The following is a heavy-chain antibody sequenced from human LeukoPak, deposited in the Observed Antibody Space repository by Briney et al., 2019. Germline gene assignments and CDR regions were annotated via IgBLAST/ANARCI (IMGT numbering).Heavy chain of an antibody. Sequence: GGSLRLSCAASGFTFSNYAMRWVRQAPGKGLEWVANIKQDGSEKYYVDSVKGRFTISRDNSKNTLYLQMNSLRAEDTAVYYCAKVALNSGYYFFDYWGQGTLVTVSS. V-gene: IGHV3-7*03. CDR3: AKVALNSGYYFFDY. D-gene: IGHD3-22*01. CDR2: IKQDGSEK. CDR1: GFTFSNYA. J-gene: IGHJ4*02.